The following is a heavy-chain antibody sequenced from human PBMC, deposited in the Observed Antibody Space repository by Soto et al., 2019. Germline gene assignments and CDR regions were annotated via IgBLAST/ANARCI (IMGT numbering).Heavy chain of an antibody. J-gene: IGHJ4*02. CDR3: ARERRRDPGYSSGWYGVDY. CDR1: GGSIRSYY. D-gene: IGHD6-19*01. Sequence: SETLCLTCTVSGGSIRSYYWSWIRQPPGKGLEWIGYIYYSGSTNYNPSLKSRVAMSVDTSKNQFSLKLNSVTAADTAVYYCARERRRDPGYSSGWYGVDYWGLGTLVTVSS. CDR2: IYYSGST. V-gene: IGHV4-59*01.